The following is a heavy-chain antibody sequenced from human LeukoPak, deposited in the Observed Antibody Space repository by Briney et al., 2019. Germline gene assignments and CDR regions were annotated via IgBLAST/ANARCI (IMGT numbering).Heavy chain of an antibody. CDR3: ARDPSTASAWFYFDL. CDR1: GFTFGSNW. Sequence: GGSLRLSCAASGFTFGSNWMSWVRQAPGKGLEWVAHINQDGSVRYYVDSVKGRFTISRDNTKNSLYLQMNNLRVDDTAMYYCARDPSTASAWFYFDLWGQGTLVTVSS. V-gene: IGHV3-7*01. J-gene: IGHJ4*02. CDR2: INQDGSVR. D-gene: IGHD6-19*01.